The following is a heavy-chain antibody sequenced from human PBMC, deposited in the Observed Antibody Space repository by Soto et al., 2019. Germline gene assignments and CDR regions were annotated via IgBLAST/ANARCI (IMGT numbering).Heavy chain of an antibody. CDR2: IYYSGST. CDR3: AFPAFRYNNDDFDI. D-gene: IGHD1-20*01. Sequence: SETLSLTCTVSGGSISSYYWSWIRQPPGKGLEWIGYIYYSGSTSYNPSLKSRVTISVDTSKNQFSLKLSSVTAADTAVYYCAFPAFRYNNDDFDIWCPGPRVTVSS. V-gene: IGHV4-59*08. CDR1: GGSISSYY. J-gene: IGHJ3*02.